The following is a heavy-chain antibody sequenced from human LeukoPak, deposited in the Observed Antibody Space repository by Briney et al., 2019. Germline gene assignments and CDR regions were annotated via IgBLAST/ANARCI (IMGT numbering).Heavy chain of an antibody. D-gene: IGHD6-19*01. V-gene: IGHV3-30*18. CDR2: ISYDGSNK. J-gene: IGHJ3*02. Sequence: GGSLRLSCAASGFTFSSYGMHWVRQAPGKGLEWVAVISYDGSNKYYADSVKGRFTISRDNSKNTLYLQMNSLRAEDTAVYYCAKDTGLRELPGYSSGWYRIWGQGTMVTVSS. CDR3: AKDTGLRELPGYSSGWYRI. CDR1: GFTFSSYG.